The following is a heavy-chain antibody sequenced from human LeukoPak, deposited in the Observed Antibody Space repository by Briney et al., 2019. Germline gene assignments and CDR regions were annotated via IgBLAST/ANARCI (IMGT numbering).Heavy chain of an antibody. V-gene: IGHV3-9*01. CDR3: AKDLDDSSGYYYGGIDY. Sequence: PGGSLRLSCAASGFTFDDYAMHWVRQAPGKGLEWVSGISWNSGSIGYADSVKGRFTISRDNAKNSLYLQMNSLRAEDTALYYCAKDLDDSSGYYYGGIDYWGQGTLVTVSS. CDR1: GFTFDDYA. D-gene: IGHD3-22*01. J-gene: IGHJ4*02. CDR2: ISWNSGSI.